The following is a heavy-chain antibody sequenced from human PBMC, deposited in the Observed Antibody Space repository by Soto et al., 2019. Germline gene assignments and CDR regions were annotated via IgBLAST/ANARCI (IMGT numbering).Heavy chain of an antibody. CDR2: IYHSGST. D-gene: IGHD2-2*01. J-gene: IGHJ5*02. CDR3: ARGGEDIVLVPAAMPACWFDP. CDR1: GGSISSGGYS. V-gene: IGHV4-30-2*01. Sequence: QLQLQESGSGLVKPSQTLSLTCAVSGGSISSGGYSWSWIRQPPGKGLEWIGYIYHSGSTYYNPSAKGRVTITVDRSKNQFSLKRSSVTAADTAVYYCARGGEDIVLVPAAMPACWFDPWGQGTLVTVSS.